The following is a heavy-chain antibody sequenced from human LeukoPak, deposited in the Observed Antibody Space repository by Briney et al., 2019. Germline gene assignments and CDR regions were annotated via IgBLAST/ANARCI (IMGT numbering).Heavy chain of an antibody. J-gene: IGHJ4*02. D-gene: IGHD2-2*01. CDR2: IKPDGSKE. Sequence: GGSLSLSCAASGFTLSSYWMTWVRQAPGKGLEWVAKIKPDGSKEYYVDSVKGRFTISRDNAKNSLYLQMNSLRAEDTAVYYCARDAMRGGALDYWGQGTLVTVSS. CDR1: GFTLSSYW. V-gene: IGHV3-7*03. CDR3: ARDAMRGGALDY.